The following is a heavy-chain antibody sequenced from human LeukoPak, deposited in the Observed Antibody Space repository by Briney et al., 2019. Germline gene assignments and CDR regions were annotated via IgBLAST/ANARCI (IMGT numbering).Heavy chain of an antibody. CDR2: ISSSSGTI. CDR1: GFTFSSYS. CDR3: AGGGLRGDY. J-gene: IGHJ4*02. Sequence: GGSLRLSCAASGFTFSSYSMNWVRQAPGKGLEWVSYISSSSGTIYYADSVKGRFTISRDNAENSLYLQMSSLRAEDTAVYYCAGGGLRGDYWGQGTLVTVSS. V-gene: IGHV3-48*01. D-gene: IGHD4-17*01.